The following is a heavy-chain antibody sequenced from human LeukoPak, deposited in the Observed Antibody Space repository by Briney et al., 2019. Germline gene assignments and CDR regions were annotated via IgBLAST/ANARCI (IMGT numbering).Heavy chain of an antibody. Sequence: PGGSLRLSCAASGFTVSSNYMSWVRQAPGKGLEWIGYIYYSGSTYYNPSLKSRVTISVDTSKNQFSLKLSSVTAADTAVYYCARAGGASSRKNWFDPWGQGTLVTVSS. CDR1: GFTVSSNY. J-gene: IGHJ5*02. CDR2: IYYSGST. D-gene: IGHD6-13*01. CDR3: ARAGGASSRKNWFDP. V-gene: IGHV4-59*06.